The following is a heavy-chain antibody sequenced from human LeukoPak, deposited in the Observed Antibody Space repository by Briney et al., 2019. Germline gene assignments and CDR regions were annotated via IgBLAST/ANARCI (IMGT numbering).Heavy chain of an antibody. CDR1: GYSFTSYW. Sequence: GESLKISCKGSGYSFTSYWIGWVRQIPGKGLEWMGIIYPGDSHTRYSPSFQGQVTFSVDKSFSTAYLQWSSLKASDTAMYCCARLLGSSSSSWASFDYWGQGTLVIVSS. CDR3: ARLLGSSSSSWASFDY. V-gene: IGHV5-51*01. J-gene: IGHJ4*02. D-gene: IGHD6-13*01. CDR2: IYPGDSHT.